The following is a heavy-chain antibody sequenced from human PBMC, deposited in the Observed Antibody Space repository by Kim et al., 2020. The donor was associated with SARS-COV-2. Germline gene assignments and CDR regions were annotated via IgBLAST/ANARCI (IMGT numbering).Heavy chain of an antibody. CDR1: GGSISSSNW. CDR3: ARDRDHYGGNPSG. CDR2: IYHSGST. D-gene: IGHD4-17*01. V-gene: IGHV4-4*02. Sequence: SETLSLTCAVSGGSISSSNWWSWVRQPPGKGLEWIGEIYHSGSTNYNPSLKSRVTISVDKSKNQFSLKLSSVTAADTAVYYCARDRDHYGGNPSGWGQGTLVTVSS. J-gene: IGHJ4*02.